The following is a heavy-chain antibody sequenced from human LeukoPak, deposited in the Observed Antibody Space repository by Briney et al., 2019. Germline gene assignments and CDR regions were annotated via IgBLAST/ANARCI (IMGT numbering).Heavy chain of an antibody. CDR2: SNHSGYT. D-gene: IGHD6-19*01. V-gene: IGHV4-34*01. CDR1: GVPFSNYY. J-gene: IGHJ4*02. CDR3: TRAVAGHPD. Sequence: PSETLSLTCGVSGVPFSNYYCSWVRQSPRQGLEWIGESNHSGYTNYNPSLKSRVTMSIDTSKNQFSLMLTSVTAADTGVYYCTRAVAGHPDWGQGTLVTVSS.